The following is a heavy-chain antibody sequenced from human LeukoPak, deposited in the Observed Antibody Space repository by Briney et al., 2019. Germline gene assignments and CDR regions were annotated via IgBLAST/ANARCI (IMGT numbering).Heavy chain of an antibody. CDR3: ARGWGYCSGGSRYGNWFDP. J-gene: IGHJ5*02. D-gene: IGHD2-15*01. CDR1: GGSISSGGYY. Sequence: HSETLSLTCTVSGGSISSGGYYCSWIRQHPGKGLEWIGYIYYSGSTYYNPSLKSRVTISVDTSKNQFSLKLSSVTAADTAVYYCARGWGYCSGGSRYGNWFDPWGQGTLVTVSS. V-gene: IGHV4-31*03. CDR2: IYYSGST.